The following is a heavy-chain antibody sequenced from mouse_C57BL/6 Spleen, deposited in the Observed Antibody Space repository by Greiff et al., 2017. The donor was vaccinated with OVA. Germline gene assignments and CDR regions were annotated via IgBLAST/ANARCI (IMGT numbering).Heavy chain of an antibody. CDR3: ARRGTWYFDY. V-gene: IGHV1-50*01. CDR1: GYTFTSYW. Sequence: VQLQQPGAELVKPGASVKLSCKASGYTFTSYWMQWVKQRPGQGLEWIGEIDPSDSYTNYNQKFKGKATLTVDTSSSTASMQLSSLTSEDSAVYYCARRGTWYFDYWGQGTTLTVSS. CDR2: IDPSDSYT. D-gene: IGHD3-3*01. J-gene: IGHJ2*01.